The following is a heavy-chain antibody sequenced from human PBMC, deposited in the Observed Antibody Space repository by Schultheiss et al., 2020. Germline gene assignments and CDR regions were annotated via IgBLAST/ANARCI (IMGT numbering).Heavy chain of an antibody. Sequence: SETLSLTCTVSGGSISSGGYYWSWIRQHPGKGLEWIGYIYYSGSTYYNPSLKSRVTISVDTSKNQFSLKLSSVTAADTAVYYCARRDSIAADYFDYWGQGTLVIVSS. V-gene: IGHV4-31*03. CDR1: GGSISSGGYY. D-gene: IGHD6-13*01. CDR2: IYYSGST. CDR3: ARRDSIAADYFDY. J-gene: IGHJ4*02.